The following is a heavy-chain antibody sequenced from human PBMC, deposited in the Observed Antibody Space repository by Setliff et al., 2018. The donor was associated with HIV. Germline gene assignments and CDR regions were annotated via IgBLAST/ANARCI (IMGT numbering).Heavy chain of an antibody. CDR3: ARDEGVVAATETYYYNGLDV. Sequence: SETLSLTCSVSGGSISSYYWNWIRQHPGKGLEWIGYIYYSGSTYYNPSLKSRITISVDTSKNQFSLTLNSVTAADTAVYYCARDEGVVAATETYYYNGLDVWGQGTTVTVS. J-gene: IGHJ6*02. CDR1: GGSISSYY. CDR2: IYYSGST. V-gene: IGHV4-59*06. D-gene: IGHD2-15*01.